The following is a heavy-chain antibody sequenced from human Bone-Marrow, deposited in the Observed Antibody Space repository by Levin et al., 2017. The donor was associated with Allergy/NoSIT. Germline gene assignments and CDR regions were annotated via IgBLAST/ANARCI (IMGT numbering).Heavy chain of an antibody. CDR1: GYSFSKHW. D-gene: IGHD2-2*02. CDR3: ARPAQTCISANCYTDSYFDY. J-gene: IGHJ4*02. CDR2: IYPDDSDT. Sequence: GESLKISCKGSGYSFSKHWIAWVRQTPGKGLEWMGIIYPDDSDTKYGPSFEGQVTISADKSISVAYLQWSSLKASDTAICYCARPAQTCISANCYTDSYFDYWGLGTLVTVSS. V-gene: IGHV5-51*01.